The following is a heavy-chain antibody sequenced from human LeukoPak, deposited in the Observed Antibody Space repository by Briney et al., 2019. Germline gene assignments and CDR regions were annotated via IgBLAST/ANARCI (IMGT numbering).Heavy chain of an antibody. CDR3: ARGGSGYSYGYPERRVDY. CDR1: GYTFTGYY. J-gene: IGHJ4*02. V-gene: IGHV1-2*02. Sequence: ASVKVSCKASGYTFTGYYMHWVRQAPGQGLEWIGWINPNSGGTDYAQKFQGRVTMTRDTSISTAYMELSRLRSDDTAVYYCARGGSGYSYGYPERRVDYWGQGTLVTVSS. CDR2: INPNSGGT. D-gene: IGHD5-18*01.